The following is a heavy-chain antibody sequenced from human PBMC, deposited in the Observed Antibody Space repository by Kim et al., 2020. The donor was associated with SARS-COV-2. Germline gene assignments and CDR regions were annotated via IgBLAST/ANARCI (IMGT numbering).Heavy chain of an antibody. CDR1: GGSIGSSFYY. CDR3: ARHDFGDYVGNYDNYGLDV. V-gene: IGHV4-39*01. J-gene: IGHJ6*02. CDR2: VYYSGST. Sequence: SETLSLTCTVSGGSIGSSFYYWGWIRQPPGKGLEWVASVYYSGSTYDNLSIKSRVIISVATSKNQFSLNLRSVTAADTAVYYCARHDFGDYVGNYDNYGLDVWGQGTTVTVSS. D-gene: IGHD4-17*01.